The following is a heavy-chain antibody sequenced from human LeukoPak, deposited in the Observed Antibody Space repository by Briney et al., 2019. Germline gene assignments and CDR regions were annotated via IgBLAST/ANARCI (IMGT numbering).Heavy chain of an antibody. Sequence: GESMKISCTGSGYRFTSYCSGWGRQMGGKGLEWMGIIYPGDSATTYSPSFQGQVTISADKSISTAYLQWSSLKASDTAMYFCARRFVAAAGDDHWGQGTLVTVSS. CDR1: GYRFTSYC. CDR2: IYPGDSAT. D-gene: IGHD6-13*01. V-gene: IGHV5-51*01. CDR3: ARRFVAAAGDDH. J-gene: IGHJ4*02.